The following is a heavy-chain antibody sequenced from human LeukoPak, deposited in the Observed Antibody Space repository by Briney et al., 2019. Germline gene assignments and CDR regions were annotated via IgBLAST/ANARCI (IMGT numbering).Heavy chain of an antibody. CDR1: GFTISSYG. J-gene: IGHJ4*02. V-gene: IGHV3-30*18. D-gene: IGHD5-18*01. CDR2: TSYDGSHK. Sequence: GGSLRLSCAASGFTISSYGMHWVRQAPGKGLEWVAVTSYDGSHKNYADSVKGRFTISRDNSKNTLEPQMSSLRAEDTAVYYCVKDQDSYGLDFWGQGTLVTVSS. CDR3: VKDQDSYGLDF.